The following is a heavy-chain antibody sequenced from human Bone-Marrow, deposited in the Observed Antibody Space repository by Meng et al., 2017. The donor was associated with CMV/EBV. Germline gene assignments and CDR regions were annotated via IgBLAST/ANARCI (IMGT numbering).Heavy chain of an antibody. V-gene: IGHV3-53*01. D-gene: IGHD6-6*01. Sequence: GESLKISCAASGFTVSYTYVNWVRQAPGKGLEWVSLIYSDVGTYYADSVKGRFTISRDNSKNTLYLQMNSLRAEDTAVYYCAKDGDSSSPGVGYFDYWGQGTLVTVSS. CDR2: IYSDVGT. CDR3: AKDGDSSSPGVGYFDY. J-gene: IGHJ4*02. CDR1: GFTVSYTY.